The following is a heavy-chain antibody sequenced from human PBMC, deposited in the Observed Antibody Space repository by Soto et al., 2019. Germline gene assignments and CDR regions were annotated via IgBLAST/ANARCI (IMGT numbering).Heavy chain of an antibody. Sequence: ASVKVSCKASGYTFTSYDINWVRQATGQGLEWMGWMNPNSGNTGYAQKFQGRVTMTRNTSISTAYMELSSLRSEDTAVYYCARTDIVVVPAAIHYYYGMDVWGQGTTVTVSS. J-gene: IGHJ6*02. CDR3: ARTDIVVVPAAIHYYYGMDV. CDR1: GYTFTSYD. CDR2: MNPNSGNT. V-gene: IGHV1-8*01. D-gene: IGHD2-2*01.